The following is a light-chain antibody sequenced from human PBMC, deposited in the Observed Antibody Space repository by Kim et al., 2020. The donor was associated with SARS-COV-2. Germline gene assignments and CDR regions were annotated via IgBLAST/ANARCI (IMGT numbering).Light chain of an antibody. CDR3: QQYYSIPYN. V-gene: IGKV4-1*01. CDR2: WAS. Sequence: MATINCRSSQSVLFSSNNKNYLAWYQHKPGQPPKLLIYWASTRESGVPERFSGSGSGTDFTLTISSLQAEDVAVYYCQQYYSIPYNFGQGTKLEI. CDR1: QSVLFSSNNKNY. J-gene: IGKJ2*01.